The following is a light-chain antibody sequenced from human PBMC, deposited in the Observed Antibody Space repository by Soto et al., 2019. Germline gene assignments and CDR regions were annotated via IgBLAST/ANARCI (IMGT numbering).Light chain of an antibody. CDR2: GTS. CDR1: QSVSSSY. Sequence: EIVLTQSPDTLSLSPGERATLSCRASQSVSSSYLAWYQQTPGQAPRLLIYGTSNRATGIPDRFSGSGSGTDFSLTISRLEPEDFAVYYCHQYGNSRWTFGQGTKVDI. V-gene: IGKV3-20*01. J-gene: IGKJ1*01. CDR3: HQYGNSRWT.